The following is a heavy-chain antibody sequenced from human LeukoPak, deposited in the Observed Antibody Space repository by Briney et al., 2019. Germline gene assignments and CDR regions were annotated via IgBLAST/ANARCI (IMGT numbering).Heavy chain of an antibody. CDR2: ISSSSSYM. Sequence: GGSLRLSCAASGFTFSSYSMNWVRQAPGKGLEWVSSISSSSSYMYYADSVKGRFTISRDNAKNSLYLQMNSLRAEDTAVYYCARALTKIDYWGQGTLVTVSS. D-gene: IGHD1-1*01. J-gene: IGHJ4*02. V-gene: IGHV3-21*01. CDR3: ARALTKIDY. CDR1: GFTFSSYS.